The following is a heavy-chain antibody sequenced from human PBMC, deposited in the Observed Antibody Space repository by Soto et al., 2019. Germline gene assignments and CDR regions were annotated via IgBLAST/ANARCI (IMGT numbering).Heavy chain of an antibody. D-gene: IGHD4-17*01. Sequence: EVQLLESGGDLVQPGGSLRLSCAASGFTFSSYAMNWVRQAPGKGLEWVSTIRTSVGDTYYAASVKGRFTISRDNSKSTVYLHLNSLRAEDTAIYYCAKDPTYDYGYFDSWGRGTLVTVSS. CDR3: AKDPTYDYGYFDS. CDR1: GFTFSSYA. V-gene: IGHV3-23*01. J-gene: IGHJ4*02. CDR2: IRTSVGDT.